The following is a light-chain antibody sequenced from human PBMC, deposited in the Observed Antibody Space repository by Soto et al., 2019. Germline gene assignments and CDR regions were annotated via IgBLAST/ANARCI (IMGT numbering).Light chain of an antibody. CDR1: QGIKNY. V-gene: IGKV1-27*01. CDR2: AAS. CDR3: QTYNSASFA. Sequence: DIQMTQSPSSLSASVGDRVTITCRASQGIKNYLAWYQHKPGKAPNLLIYAASTLQSGVPSRFSGRGSGTDFTLTISSLQAEDVAIYYCQTYNSASFAFGPGTRVDIK. J-gene: IGKJ3*01.